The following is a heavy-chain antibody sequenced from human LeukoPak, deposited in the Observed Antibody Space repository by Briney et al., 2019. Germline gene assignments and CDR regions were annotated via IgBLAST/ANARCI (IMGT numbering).Heavy chain of an antibody. V-gene: IGHV4-34*01. CDR1: XGSFSGYY. Sequence: VYXGSFSGYYWSWLRQPPGKGLKWIWEINHSGSTNYNPSLKSRVTISVDTSKNQFSLKLSSVTAADTAVYYCARGRGNSSRWGQGTLVTVSS. CDR3: ARGRGNSSR. D-gene: IGHD5-12*01. CDR2: INHSGST. J-gene: IGHJ4*02.